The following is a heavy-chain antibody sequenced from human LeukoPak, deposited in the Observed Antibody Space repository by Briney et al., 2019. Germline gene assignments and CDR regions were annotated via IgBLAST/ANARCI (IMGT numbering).Heavy chain of an antibody. D-gene: IGHD4-17*01. J-gene: IGHJ4*02. Sequence: ASVKVSCKASGYTFTGYYMHWVRQAPGQGLEWMGWINPNSGGTNYAQKFQGWVTMTRDTSISTAYMELSRLRSEDTAVYYCARDYGDFDSWSLDYWGQGTLVSVSS. CDR3: ARDYGDFDSWSLDY. V-gene: IGHV1-2*04. CDR2: INPNSGGT. CDR1: GYTFTGYY.